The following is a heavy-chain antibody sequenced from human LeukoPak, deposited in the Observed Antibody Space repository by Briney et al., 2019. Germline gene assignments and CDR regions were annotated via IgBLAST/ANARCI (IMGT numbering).Heavy chain of an antibody. Sequence: GGSLRLSCAASGFTFSSYSMNWVRQAPGKGLEWVSSISSSSSYIYYADSVKGRFTISRDNAKNSLYLQMNSLRAEDTAVYYCARNPRITMIVVNYFDYWGQGTLVTVSS. J-gene: IGHJ4*02. CDR3: ARNPRITMIVVNYFDY. D-gene: IGHD3-22*01. V-gene: IGHV3-21*01. CDR1: GFTFSSYS. CDR2: ISSSSSYI.